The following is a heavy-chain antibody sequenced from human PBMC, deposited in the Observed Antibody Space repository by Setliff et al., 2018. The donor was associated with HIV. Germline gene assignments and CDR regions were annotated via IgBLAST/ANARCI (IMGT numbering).Heavy chain of an antibody. V-gene: IGHV4-34*01. Sequence: SETLSLTCAVYGGSFSGYFWTWIRQPPQKRLEWIGEINHGGDTNYNPSLKSRVTISVDTFKNQFSLKLSSVTAADTAVYYCARVGDFYDGSGHYSVLDAFDMWGQGTKVTVSS. CDR1: GGSFSGYF. CDR2: INHGGDT. CDR3: ARVGDFYDGSGHYSVLDAFDM. D-gene: IGHD3-22*01. J-gene: IGHJ3*02.